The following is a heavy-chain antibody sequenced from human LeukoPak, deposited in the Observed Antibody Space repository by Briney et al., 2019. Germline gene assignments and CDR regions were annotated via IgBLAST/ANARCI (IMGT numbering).Heavy chain of an antibody. CDR2: INHSGST. D-gene: IGHD3-10*01. CDR1: GGSFSGYY. CDR3: ARQDTMVRGPKVP. J-gene: IGHJ5*02. Sequence: PSETLSLTCAVYGGSFSGYYWSWIRQPPGKGLEWIGEINHSGSTNYNPSLKSRVTISVDTSKNQFSLKLSSVTAADTAVYYCARQDTMVRGPKVPWGQGTLVTVSS. V-gene: IGHV4-34*01.